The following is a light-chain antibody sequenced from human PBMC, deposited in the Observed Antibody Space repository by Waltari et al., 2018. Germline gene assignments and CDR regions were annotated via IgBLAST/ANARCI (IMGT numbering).Light chain of an antibody. CDR3: MQGLQTPYT. J-gene: IGKJ2*01. V-gene: IGKV2-28*01. Sequence: DIVMTQSPLSLPVTPGEPASISCRSSQSLLHSKGSTFFDWYLQKPGQSPQLLIYLGSNRASGVPDRFSGSGSGTDFTLKISRVEAEDVGVYYCMQGLQTPYTFGQGTKLEIK. CDR2: LGS. CDR1: QSLLHSKGSTF.